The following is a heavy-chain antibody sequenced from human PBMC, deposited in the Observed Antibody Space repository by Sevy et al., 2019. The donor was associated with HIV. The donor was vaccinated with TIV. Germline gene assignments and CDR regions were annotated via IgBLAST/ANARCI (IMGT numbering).Heavy chain of an antibody. CDR2: ISWDGGST. Sequence: GGCLRLSCAASGFTFDDYAMHWVRQAPGKGLEWVSLISWDGGSTYYADSVKGRFTISRDNSKNSLYLQMNSPRAEDTALYYCPKDSNPAVAGIDYWGQGTLVTVSS. CDR1: GFTFDDYA. V-gene: IGHV3-43D*03. D-gene: IGHD6-19*01. J-gene: IGHJ4*02. CDR3: PKDSNPAVAGIDY.